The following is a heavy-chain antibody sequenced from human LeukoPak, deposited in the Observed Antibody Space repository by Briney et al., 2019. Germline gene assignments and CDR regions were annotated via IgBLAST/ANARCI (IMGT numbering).Heavy chain of an antibody. V-gene: IGHV3-23*01. CDR3: AKGFSNWQFDY. D-gene: IGHD1-1*01. CDR2: ISGSGGST. Sequence: PGGSLRLSCAASGFTFSSYVMSWVRQAPGKGLEWVSSISGSGGSTDYADSVKGRFTISRDNSKNTLYLQMNSLRAEDTAVYYCAKGFSNWQFDYWGQGTLVTVSS. J-gene: IGHJ4*02. CDR1: GFTFSSYV.